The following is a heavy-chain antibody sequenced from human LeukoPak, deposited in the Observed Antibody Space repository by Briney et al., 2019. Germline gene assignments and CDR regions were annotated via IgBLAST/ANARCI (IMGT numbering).Heavy chain of an antibody. J-gene: IGHJ4*02. V-gene: IGHV3-30*18. CDR3: AKGVPSVAVFDY. Sequence: GGSLRLSCAASGFTFSSYDMHWVRQAPGKGLEWVAVISYDGSNKYYADSVKGRFTISRDKSKNTLYLQRNRLRAEDTAVYYCAKGVPSVAVFDYWGQGTPVTVSS. D-gene: IGHD2-15*01. CDR1: GFTFSSYD. CDR2: ISYDGSNK.